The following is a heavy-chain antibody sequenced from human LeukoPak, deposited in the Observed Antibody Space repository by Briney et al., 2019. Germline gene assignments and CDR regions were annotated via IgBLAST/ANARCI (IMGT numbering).Heavy chain of an antibody. CDR3: ARARTITIFSLRGQDNYYYYMDV. CDR2: INPSGGST. D-gene: IGHD3-9*01. J-gene: IGHJ6*03. CDR1: GYTFTSYY. V-gene: IGHV1-46*01. Sequence: ASVKVSCKASGYTFTSYYMHWVRQAPGQGLEWMGIINPSGGSTTYAQKFQGRVTMTRDMSTSTVYMELSSLRSEDTAVYYCARARTITIFSLRGQDNYYYYMDVWGKGTTVTVSS.